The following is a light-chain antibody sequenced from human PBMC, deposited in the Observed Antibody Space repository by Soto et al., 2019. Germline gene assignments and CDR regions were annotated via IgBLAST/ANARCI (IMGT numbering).Light chain of an antibody. J-gene: IGLJ1*01. CDR1: SSNIGAGSD. V-gene: IGLV1-40*01. Sequence: QSVLTPPPSVSGAPGQRVTISCTGSSSNIGAGSDVHWYQQLPGTAPKLLIYANNIRPSGVPDRFSGSKSATSASLAITGLQAEDEADYYCQSYDNSLSTYVFGTGTKVTVL. CDR3: QSYDNSLSTYV. CDR2: ANN.